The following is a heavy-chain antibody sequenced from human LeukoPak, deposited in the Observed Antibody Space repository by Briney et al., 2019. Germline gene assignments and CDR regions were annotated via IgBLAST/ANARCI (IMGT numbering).Heavy chain of an antibody. V-gene: IGHV4-61*02. CDR2: IYTSGST. J-gene: IGHJ4*02. CDR3: ARERDGSGTQRGLDY. CDR1: GGSISSGSYY. Sequence: PSETLSLTCTVSGGSISSGSYYWSWIRQPAGKGLEWIGRIYTSGSTNYNPSLKSRVTISVDTSKNQFSLKLSSVTAADTAVYYCARERDGSGTQRGLDYWGQGTLVTVSS. D-gene: IGHD3-10*01.